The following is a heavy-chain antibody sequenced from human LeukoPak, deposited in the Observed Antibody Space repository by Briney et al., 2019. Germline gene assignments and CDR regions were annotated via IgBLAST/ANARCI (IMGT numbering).Heavy chain of an antibody. CDR2: IYHSGST. D-gene: IGHD6-13*01. Sequence: PSETLSLTCAVPGYSISSGYYWGWIRQPPGKGLEWIGSIYHSGSTYYNPSLKSRVTISVDTSKNQFSLKLSSVTAADTAVYYCARHGIAAPLNDYWGQGTLVTVSS. V-gene: IGHV4-38-2*01. CDR3: ARHGIAAPLNDY. CDR1: GYSISSGYY. J-gene: IGHJ4*02.